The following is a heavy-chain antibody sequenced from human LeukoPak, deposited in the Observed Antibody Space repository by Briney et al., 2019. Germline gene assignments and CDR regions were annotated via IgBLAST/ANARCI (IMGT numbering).Heavy chain of an antibody. CDR1: GYSISSGYY. Sequence: SETLSLTCAVSGYSISSGYYWGWIRQSPGKGLEWIGSIYHRGSTFQNPSLKSRVTISVDTSKNQFSLRLRSLTAADAAVYYCAREGGRSSSWSDNWFDPWGPGTLVTVSS. D-gene: IGHD6-13*01. J-gene: IGHJ5*02. CDR3: AREGGRSSSWSDNWFDP. V-gene: IGHV4-38-2*02. CDR2: IYHRGST.